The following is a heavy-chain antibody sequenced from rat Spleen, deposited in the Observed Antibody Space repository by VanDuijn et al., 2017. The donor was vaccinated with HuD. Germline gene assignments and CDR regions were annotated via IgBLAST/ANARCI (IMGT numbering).Heavy chain of an antibody. CDR3: TRQGGLRNWFAY. V-gene: IGHV5S11*01. D-gene: IGHD1-11*01. CDR2: ISTSGDKT. J-gene: IGHJ3*01. Sequence: EVQLVETGGGLVQPGRSLKLSCAASGFTFSNYDMAWVRQTPTKGLEWVASISTSGDKTYYRDSVKGRFTVSRDSAESTLYLQMDSLRSDETATYFCTRQGGLRNWFAYWGQGTLVTVSS. CDR1: GFTFSNYD.